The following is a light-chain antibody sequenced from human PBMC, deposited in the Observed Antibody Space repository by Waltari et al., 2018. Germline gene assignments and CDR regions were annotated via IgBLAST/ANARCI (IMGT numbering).Light chain of an antibody. CDR1: QGISNY. V-gene: IGKV1-16*02. CDR2: GAS. J-gene: IGKJ4*01. Sequence: DIQMTQSPSSLSASVGDRVTITCRASQGISNYLAWFQQKPGKAPKSLIYGASSLEIGVPSKFSGSGSGREFTLKISRVEAEDVGVYYCMQALQTPLTFGGGTKVEIK. CDR3: MQALQTPLT.